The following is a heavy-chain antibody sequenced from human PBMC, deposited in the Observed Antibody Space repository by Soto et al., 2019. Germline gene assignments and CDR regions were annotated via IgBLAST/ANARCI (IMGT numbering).Heavy chain of an antibody. J-gene: IGHJ3*02. CDR3: ARDPPNWNYVDAFDI. V-gene: IGHV1-18*04. CDR2: ISAYNGNT. CDR1: GYTFTSYG. Sequence: ASLQVSCKASGYTFTSYGISWVRQAPGQGLEWMGWISAYNGNTNYAQKLQGRVTMTTDTSTSTAYMELRSLRSDDTAVYYCARDPPNWNYVDAFDIWGQGTMVTVSS. D-gene: IGHD1-7*01.